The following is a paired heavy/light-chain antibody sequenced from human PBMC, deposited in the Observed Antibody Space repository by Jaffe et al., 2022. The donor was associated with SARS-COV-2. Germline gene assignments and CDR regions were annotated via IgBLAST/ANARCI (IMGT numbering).Light chain of an antibody. Sequence: QAGLTQPPSVSKVLRQTATLTCTGNSNNVGNQGAAWLQQHQGHPPTLLSYRNNNRPSGISERFSASRSGNTASLTITGLQPEDEADYYCSAWDNSLNAQVFGGGTKLTVL. J-gene: IGLJ3*02. CDR2: RNN. CDR1: SNNVGNQG. V-gene: IGLV10-54*04. CDR3: SAWDNSLNAQV.
Heavy chain of an antibody. Sequence: QVQLVESGGGVVQPGMSLRLSCAASGFTFSNYGMHWVRQAAGKGLEWVALISSDVKTKFYGDSVKGRFSISRDNFKNTLYLQMNSLRTEDTAVYFCARGVEGAPDYWGQGTLVTVSS. V-gene: IGHV3-30*03. CDR1: GFTFSNYG. CDR3: ARGVEGAPDY. J-gene: IGHJ4*02. CDR2: ISSDVKTK. D-gene: IGHD1-1*01.